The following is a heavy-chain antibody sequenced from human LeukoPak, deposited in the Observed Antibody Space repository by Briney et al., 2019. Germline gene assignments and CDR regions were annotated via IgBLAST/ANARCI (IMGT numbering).Heavy chain of an antibody. V-gene: IGHV4-59*08. CDR2: IYYSGST. J-gene: IGHJ5*02. CDR1: GVSISSYY. Sequence: PSETLSLTCTVSGVSISSYYWSWLPQPPGKGLEWIGYIYYSGSTNYNPSLKSRVTISVDTSKNQFSLKLSSVTAADTAVYYCARHQGDDIVATNWFDPWGQGTLVTVSS. D-gene: IGHD5-12*01. CDR3: ARHQGDDIVATNWFDP.